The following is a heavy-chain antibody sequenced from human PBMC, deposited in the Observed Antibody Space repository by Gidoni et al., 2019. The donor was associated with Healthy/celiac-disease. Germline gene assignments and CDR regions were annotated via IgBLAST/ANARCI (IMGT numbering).Heavy chain of an antibody. CDR1: GFSLSHARMG. CDR2: IFSNDEK. Sequence: QVTLKESGPVLVKPTETLTLTCHVSGFSLSHARMGVSWIRQPPVKALEWLAHIFSNDEKSYSTSLKSRLTISKDTSKSQVVLTMTNMDPVDTATYYCARTRMTTSLVGSGMDVWGQGTTVTVSS. CDR3: ARTRMTTSLVGSGMDV. D-gene: IGHD4-17*01. V-gene: IGHV2-26*01. J-gene: IGHJ6*02.